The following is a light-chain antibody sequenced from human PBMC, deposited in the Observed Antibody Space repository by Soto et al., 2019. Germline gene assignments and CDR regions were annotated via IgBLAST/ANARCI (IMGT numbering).Light chain of an antibody. J-gene: IGKJ1*01. CDR3: QQSYATPRT. CDR1: QSISNY. V-gene: IGKV1-39*01. Sequence: NHMTQSPASLSASVGDRDTITCRASQSISNYLNWYQQKPGKAPKLLIYAASSLQPGVPSRFSGSGSGTDFTLNISSLQPEDFATYYCQQSYATPRTFGQGTKVDI. CDR2: AAS.